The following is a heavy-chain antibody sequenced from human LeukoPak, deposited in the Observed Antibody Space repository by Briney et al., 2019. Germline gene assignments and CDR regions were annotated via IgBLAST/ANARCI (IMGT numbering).Heavy chain of an antibody. D-gene: IGHD3-3*01. CDR2: INPNSGGT. V-gene: IGHV1-2*06. Sequence: GASVKVSCKASGYTFTGYYMHWVRQAPGQGLEWMGRINPNSGGTNYAQKFQGRVTMTRDTSISTAYMELSRLRSDDTAVYYCARVKVTIFGVVTNFDYWGREPWSPSPQ. CDR3: ARVKVTIFGVVTNFDY. J-gene: IGHJ4*02. CDR1: GYTFTGYY.